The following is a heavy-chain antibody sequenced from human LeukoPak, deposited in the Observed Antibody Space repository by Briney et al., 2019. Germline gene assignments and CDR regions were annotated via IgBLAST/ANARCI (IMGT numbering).Heavy chain of an antibody. Sequence: SSETLSLTCTVSGGSISSYYWSWIRQPAGKGLEWIGRIYTSGSTNYNPSLKSRVTMSVDTSKNQFSLKLSSVTAADTAVYYCAREDIVVVPAAHYYYYYYMDVWGKGTTVTVSS. CDR1: GGSISSYY. CDR3: AREDIVVVPAAHYYYYYYMDV. J-gene: IGHJ6*03. D-gene: IGHD2-2*01. V-gene: IGHV4-4*07. CDR2: IYTSGST.